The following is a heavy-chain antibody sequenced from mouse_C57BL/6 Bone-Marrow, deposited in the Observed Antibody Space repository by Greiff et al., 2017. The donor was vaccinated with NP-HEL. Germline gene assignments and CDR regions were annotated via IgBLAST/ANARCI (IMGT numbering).Heavy chain of an antibody. CDR2: IHPNSGST. Sequence: QVQLQQPGAELVKPGASVKLSCKASGYTFTSYWMHWVKQRPGQGLEWIGMIHPNSGSTNYNEKFKSKATLTVDKSSSTAYMPLSSLPSEASAVYYCARCSNYVDYYAMDYWGQGTTVTVSS. J-gene: IGHJ4*01. CDR3: ARCSNYVDYYAMDY. CDR1: GYTFTSYW. V-gene: IGHV1-64*01. D-gene: IGHD2-5*01.